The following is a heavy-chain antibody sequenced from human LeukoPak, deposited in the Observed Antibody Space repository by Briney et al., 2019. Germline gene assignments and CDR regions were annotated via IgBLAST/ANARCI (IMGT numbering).Heavy chain of an antibody. J-gene: IGHJ6*02. Sequence: GGSLRLSCAASGFTFSRYSMNWVRQAPGKGLEGVSYISSSSSNIYYVDSLKGRFTISRDNAKHSLYLQLNSLKDADTAVYYCARDSPVCSGGSCYSYYYYYGMDVWGQGTTVTVSS. CDR3: ARDSPVCSGGSCYSYYYYYGMDV. V-gene: IGHV3-48*02. CDR1: GFTFSRYS. CDR2: ISSSSSNI. D-gene: IGHD2-15*01.